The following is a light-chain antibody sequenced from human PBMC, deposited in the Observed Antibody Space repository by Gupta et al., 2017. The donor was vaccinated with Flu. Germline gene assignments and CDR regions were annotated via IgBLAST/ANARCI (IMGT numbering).Light chain of an antibody. Sequence: DIQMTQPPSTLSASVGDRVTITSRARQSISSWLAWYQQKPGKAPKLLIYKASSLERGAPSRFSGSGSGTGFTLTISIRKPDDFATYYCQQYKSYSWRSFGQGTKLEIK. CDR2: KAS. J-gene: IGKJ2*03. CDR3: QQYKSYSWRS. V-gene: IGKV1-5*03. CDR1: QSISSW.